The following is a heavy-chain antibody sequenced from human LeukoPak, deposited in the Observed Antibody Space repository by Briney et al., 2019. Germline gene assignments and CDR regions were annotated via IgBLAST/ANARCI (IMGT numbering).Heavy chain of an antibody. CDR3: ASVRVDHNWFDP. V-gene: IGHV4-34*01. J-gene: IGHJ5*02. Sequence: SETLSLTCAVYGGSFSGYYWSWIRQPPGQGLEWIGEINHSGTTNYNPYLKSRVTISVDTSKNQFSLKLSSVTAADTAVYYCASVRVDHNWFDPWGQETLVTVPS. CDR1: GGSFSGYY. CDR2: INHSGTT. D-gene: IGHD3-9*01.